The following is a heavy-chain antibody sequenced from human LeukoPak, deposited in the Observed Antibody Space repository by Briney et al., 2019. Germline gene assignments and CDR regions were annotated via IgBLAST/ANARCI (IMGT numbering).Heavy chain of an antibody. CDR2: IGGSGIRT. D-gene: IGHD3-3*01. J-gene: IGHJ4*02. CDR3: AKGYDFWSGGLDY. Sequence: GGSLRLSCAASGFNFNYYAMTWVRQAPGKGLEWVSGIGGSGIRTYYADSVRGRFTISRDNSKNTLTLQLSSLRVEDTALYYCAKGYDFWSGGLDYWGQGTLVTVSS. V-gene: IGHV3-23*01. CDR1: GFNFNYYA.